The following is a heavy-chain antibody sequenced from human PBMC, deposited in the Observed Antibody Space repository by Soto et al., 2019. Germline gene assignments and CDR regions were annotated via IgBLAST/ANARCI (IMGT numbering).Heavy chain of an antibody. CDR3: ATLWFGESPY. CDR1: GGSISSSSYY. J-gene: IGHJ4*02. V-gene: IGHV4-39*01. D-gene: IGHD3-10*01. CDR2: IYYSGST. Sequence: QLQLQESGPGLVKPSETLSLTCIVSGGSISSSSYYWGWIRQPPGKGLEWIGSIYYSGSTYYNPSLKSRVTISVDTSKNQFSLKLSSVTAADTAVYYCATLWFGESPYWGQGTLVTVSS.